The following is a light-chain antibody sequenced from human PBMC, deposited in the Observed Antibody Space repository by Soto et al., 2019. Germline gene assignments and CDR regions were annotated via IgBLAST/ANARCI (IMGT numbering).Light chain of an antibody. J-gene: IGKJ1*01. CDR1: QSVSTN. Sequence: DIVMTQSPATLSVSPGDRATLSCRTSQSVSTNLAWYQQKPGQAPRLLIYGASTRATGIPARVSGSGSGTEFTLTISSLQSGDFAVYYCQQYNDWASCGQGTKVEIK. V-gene: IGKV3-15*01. CDR2: GAS. CDR3: QQYNDWAS.